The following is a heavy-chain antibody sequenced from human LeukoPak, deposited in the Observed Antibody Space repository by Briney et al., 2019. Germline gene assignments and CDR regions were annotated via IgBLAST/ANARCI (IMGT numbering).Heavy chain of an antibody. D-gene: IGHD3-3*01. CDR3: ARGSPLEWSYFDY. Sequence: KASETLSLTCTVSGGSISSYYWSWIRQPPGKGLEWIGYIYYSGSTNYNPSLKSRVTISVDTSKNQFSLKLSSVTAADTAVYYCARGSPLEWSYFDYWGQGTLVTVSS. V-gene: IGHV4-59*01. CDR2: IYYSGST. J-gene: IGHJ4*02. CDR1: GGSISSYY.